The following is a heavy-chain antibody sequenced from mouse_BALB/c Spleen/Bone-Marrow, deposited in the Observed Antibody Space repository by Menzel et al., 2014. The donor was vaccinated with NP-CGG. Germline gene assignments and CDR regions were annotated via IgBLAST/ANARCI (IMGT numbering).Heavy chain of an antibody. V-gene: IGHV3-6*02. Sequence: EVQLVESGPGLVKPSQSLSLTCSVTGHSITSGYYWNWIRQFPGNKLEWMGYISYDGSNNYNPSLKNRISITRDTSKNQFFLKLNSVTTEDTATYYCARVYGNYFFAYWGQGTLVTVSA. J-gene: IGHJ3*01. D-gene: IGHD2-10*02. CDR3: ARVYGNYFFAY. CDR1: GHSITSGYY. CDR2: ISYDGSN.